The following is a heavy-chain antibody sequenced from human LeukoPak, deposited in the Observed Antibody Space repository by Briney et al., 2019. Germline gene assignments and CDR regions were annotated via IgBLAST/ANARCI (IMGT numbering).Heavy chain of an antibody. V-gene: IGHV1-18*01. Sequence: ASVKVSCKASGYTFTSYGITWVRQAPGQGLEWMGWISAYNGNTNYAQMLQGRVTMTTDTSTSTAYMDLRSLRSDDTAVYYCARVVYDQSRWDYYYFYYMDVWGKGTTVTVSS. CDR2: ISAYNGNT. CDR3: ARVVYDQSRWDYYYFYYMDV. D-gene: IGHD5/OR15-5a*01. CDR1: GYTFTSYG. J-gene: IGHJ6*03.